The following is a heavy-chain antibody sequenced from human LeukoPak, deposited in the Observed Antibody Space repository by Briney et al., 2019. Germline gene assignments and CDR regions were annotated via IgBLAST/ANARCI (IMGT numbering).Heavy chain of an antibody. Sequence: PSETLSLTCAVYGGSFSGYYWSWIRQPPGKGLEWIGEINHSGSTNYNPSLKSRVTISVDTSKNQFSLTLSSVTAADTAVYYCASRFPYYDFWSSPHFDYWGQGTLVTVSS. V-gene: IGHV4-34*01. CDR3: ASRFPYYDFWSSPHFDY. J-gene: IGHJ4*02. CDR1: GGSFSGYY. CDR2: INHSGST. D-gene: IGHD3-3*01.